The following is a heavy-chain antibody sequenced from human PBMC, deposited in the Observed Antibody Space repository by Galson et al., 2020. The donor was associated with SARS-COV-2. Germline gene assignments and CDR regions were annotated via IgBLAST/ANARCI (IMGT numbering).Heavy chain of an antibody. D-gene: IGHD4-17*01. J-gene: IGHJ6*03. CDR3: ATLVPPTVTTNYYYYMDV. CDR1: GGTFRNYA. V-gene: IGHV1-69*13. Sequence: SVKVSCKASGGTFRNYAISWVRQAPGQGLEWMGGIIPIFGTANYAQKFQGRVTITADESTSTAYMELSSLRSEDTAVYYCATLVPPTVTTNYYYYMDVWGKGTTVTVSS. CDR2: IIPIFGTA.